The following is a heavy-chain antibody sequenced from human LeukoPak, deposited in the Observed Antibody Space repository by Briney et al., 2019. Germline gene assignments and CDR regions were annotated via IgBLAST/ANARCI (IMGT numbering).Heavy chain of an antibody. Sequence: SETLSLTCAVYGGSFSGYYWSWIRQPPGKGLEWIGEINHSGSTNYNPSLKSRVTISVDTSKNQFSLKLSSVTAADTAVYYCARATRYNWNYIGGWFDPWGQGTLVTVSS. D-gene: IGHD1-7*01. J-gene: IGHJ5*02. CDR2: INHSGST. CDR1: GGSFSGYY. V-gene: IGHV4-34*01. CDR3: ARATRYNWNYIGGWFDP.